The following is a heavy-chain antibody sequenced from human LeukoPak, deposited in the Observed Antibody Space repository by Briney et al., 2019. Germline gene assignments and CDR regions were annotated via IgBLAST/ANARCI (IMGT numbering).Heavy chain of an antibody. CDR3: ARVGHDFWSGRPNYYFDY. D-gene: IGHD3-3*01. CDR1: GGSISSYY. Sequence: SETLSLTCTVSGGSISSYYWSWIRQPPGKGLEWIGDIYYSGSTNYNPSLKSRVTISVDTSKNQFSLKLSSVTAADTAVYYCARVGHDFWSGRPNYYFDYWGQGTLVTVSS. J-gene: IGHJ4*02. CDR2: IYYSGST. V-gene: IGHV4-59*01.